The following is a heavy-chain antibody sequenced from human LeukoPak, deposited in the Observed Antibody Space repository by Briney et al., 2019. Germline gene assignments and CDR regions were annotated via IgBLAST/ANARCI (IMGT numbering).Heavy chain of an antibody. CDR3: ARQGVDRLQEYFQH. V-gene: IGHV4-34*01. J-gene: IGHJ1*01. CDR2: IYYSGST. Sequence: SETLSLTCAVYGGSFSGYYWSWIRQPPGKGLEWIGSIYYSGSTYYNPSLKSRVTISVDTSKNQFSLKLSSVTAADTAVYYCARQGVDRLQEYFQHWGQGTLVTVSS. D-gene: IGHD3-9*01. CDR1: GGSFSGYY.